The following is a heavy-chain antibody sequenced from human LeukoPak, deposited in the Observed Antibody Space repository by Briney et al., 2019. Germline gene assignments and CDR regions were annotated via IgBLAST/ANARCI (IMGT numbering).Heavy chain of an antibody. CDR2: INHSGST. J-gene: IGHJ6*03. CDR3: ARGAPSITGTTRVYYYYYMDV. CDR1: GGSFSGYY. D-gene: IGHD1-14*01. Sequence: SETLSLTCAVYGGSFSGYYWSWIRQPPGKGLEWIGEINHSGSTNYNPSLKSRVTISVDTSKNQFSLKLSSATAADTAVYYCARGAPSITGTTRVYYYYYMDVWGKGTTVTVSS. V-gene: IGHV4-34*01.